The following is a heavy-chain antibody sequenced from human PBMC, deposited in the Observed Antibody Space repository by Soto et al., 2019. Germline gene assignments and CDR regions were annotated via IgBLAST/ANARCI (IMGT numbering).Heavy chain of an antibody. V-gene: IGHV4-59*08. CDR1: GGSIRDYY. D-gene: IGHD3-22*01. Sequence: SETLSLTCTVSGGSIRDYYWGWILQSPGKGLEWIGYIYYTGTTKYSPSLKSRVTISVDSSKNQFSLKLDSVTAADTAVYYCARLGGYYQAFDSWGQGTLVTVSS. CDR3: ARLGGYYQAFDS. CDR2: IYYTGTT. J-gene: IGHJ4*02.